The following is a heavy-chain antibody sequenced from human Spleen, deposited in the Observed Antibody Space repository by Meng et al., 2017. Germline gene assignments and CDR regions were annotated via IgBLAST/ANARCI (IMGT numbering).Heavy chain of an antibody. J-gene: IGHJ2*01. CDR2: ISSSGFTI. D-gene: IGHD6-19*01. V-gene: IGHV3-48*03. Sequence: GGSLRLSCAASGFNFSGYDMNWVRQAPGKGLEWISYISSSGFTIYYADSVKGRFTISRDYAKNSLYLQMNSLRAEDTAVYYCTREPPPVVSSGWYRKDIGYFDLWGRGTLVTVSS. CDR1: GFNFSGYD. CDR3: TREPPPVVSSGWYRKDIGYFDL.